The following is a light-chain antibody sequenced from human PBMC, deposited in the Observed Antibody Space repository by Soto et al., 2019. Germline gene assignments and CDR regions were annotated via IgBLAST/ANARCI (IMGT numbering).Light chain of an antibody. J-gene: IGLJ2*01. CDR2: EVS. CDR3: CSYTSISTSAV. CDR1: SSDIGDYTH. V-gene: IGLV2-14*01. Sequence: QSALTQPASVSGSPGQSITISCTGTSSDIGDYTHVSWYQQHPGKAPKLIIYEVSDRPSRVSNRFSGSKSGNTASLTISGRQTEDEADYYCCSYTSISTSAVFGGGTKLTVL.